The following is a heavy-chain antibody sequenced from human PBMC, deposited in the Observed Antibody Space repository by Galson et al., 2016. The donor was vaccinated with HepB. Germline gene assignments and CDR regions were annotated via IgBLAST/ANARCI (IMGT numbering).Heavy chain of an antibody. J-gene: IGHJ3*02. CDR3: TREANDAFDI. CDR2: SFPDEDYT. CDR1: GFTLSKYH. V-gene: IGHV3-30-3*01. Sequence: SLRLSCAASGFTLSKYHMHWVRQAPGKGLEWVALSFPDEDYTYYPDSVKGRFTISRDNTKGTVYLHMNSLRDEDTAVYYCTREANDAFDIWGQGTMVTVS.